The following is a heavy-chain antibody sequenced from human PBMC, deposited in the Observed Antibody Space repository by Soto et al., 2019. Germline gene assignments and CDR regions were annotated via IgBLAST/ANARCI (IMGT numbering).Heavy chain of an antibody. CDR2: INPSGGST. CDR3: ARGGYSGYPTDYYYYYMDV. D-gene: IGHD5-12*01. CDR1: GYTFTSYY. Sequence: GASVKVCCKASGYTFTSYYMHWVRQAPGQGLEWMGIINPSGGSTSYAQKFQGRVTMTRDTSTSTVYMELSSLRSEDTAVYYCARGGYSGYPTDYYYYYMDVWGKGTTVTVSS. J-gene: IGHJ6*03. V-gene: IGHV1-46*03.